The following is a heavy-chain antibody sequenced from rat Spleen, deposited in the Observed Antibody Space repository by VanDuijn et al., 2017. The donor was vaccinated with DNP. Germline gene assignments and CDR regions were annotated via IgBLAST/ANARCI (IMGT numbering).Heavy chain of an antibody. J-gene: IGHJ3*01. CDR3: ATHGASYGLNWFAY. Sequence: EVQLVESGGDLVQPGRSLKLSCVASEFTFSRSDVAWVRQAPTRGLEWVASITTSGGSTYYPDSVKGRFTISRDNAKNTLYLQMDSLRSEDTATYYCATHGASYGLNWFAYWGQGTLVTVSS. D-gene: IGHD1-11*01. CDR2: ITTSGGST. V-gene: IGHV5S13*01. CDR1: EFTFSRSD.